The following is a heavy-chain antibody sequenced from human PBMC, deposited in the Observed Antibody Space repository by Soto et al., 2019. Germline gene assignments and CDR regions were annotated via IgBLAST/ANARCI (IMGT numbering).Heavy chain of an antibody. CDR1: GGSISSGGYS. D-gene: IGHD6-19*01. CDR3: ARSRGVAVASYYFDY. CDR2: IYHSGST. V-gene: IGHV4-30-2*01. Sequence: PSETLSLTCAVSGGSISSGGYSWSWIRQPPGRGLEWIGYIYHSGSTYYNPSLKSRVTISVDRSKNQFSLKLSSVTAADTAVYYCARSRGVAVASYYFDYWGQGTLVTVSS. J-gene: IGHJ4*02.